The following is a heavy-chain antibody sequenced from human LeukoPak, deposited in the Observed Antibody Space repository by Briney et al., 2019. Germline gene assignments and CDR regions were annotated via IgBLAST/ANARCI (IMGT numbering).Heavy chain of an antibody. V-gene: IGHV4-59*01. J-gene: IGHJ3*02. CDR1: GGSISSYY. CDR2: IYYSGST. CDR3: ARDNTISAFDI. Sequence: SETLSLTCTVSGGSISSYYWSWIRQPPGKGLEWIGYIYYSGSTNYNPSLKSRVTISVGTSMNQFSLKLSSVTAADTAVYYCARDNTISAFDIWGQGTMVTVSS. D-gene: IGHD3-3*01.